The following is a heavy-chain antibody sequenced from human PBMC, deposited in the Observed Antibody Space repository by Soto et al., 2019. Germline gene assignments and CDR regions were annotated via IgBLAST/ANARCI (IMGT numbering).Heavy chain of an antibody. CDR1: GFTFSSYG. J-gene: IGHJ4*02. D-gene: IGHD6-13*01. CDR2: IWYDGSNK. Sequence: QVQLVESGGGVVQPGRSLRLSCAASGFTFSSYGMHWVRQAPGKGLEWVAVIWYDGSNKYYADSVKGRFTISRDNSKNTLYLQMNSPRAEDTAVYYCATEVQGIAAAGPFDYWGQGTLVTVSS. CDR3: ATEVQGIAAAGPFDY. V-gene: IGHV3-33*01.